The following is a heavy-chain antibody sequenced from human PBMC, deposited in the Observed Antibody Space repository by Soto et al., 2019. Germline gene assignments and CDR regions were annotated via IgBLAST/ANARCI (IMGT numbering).Heavy chain of an antibody. Sequence: QVQLQESGPGLVKPSETLSLTCSVSGDSISRKYWSWLRQPAGGGLEWIGRIYTTGATNYNSSLKSRVSMSVDTSKNQVSLRLTSVTAADTAVYFCAMTVIAPSPYLDHWGQGLLVTVSS. D-gene: IGHD4-17*01. CDR2: IYTTGAT. CDR3: AMTVIAPSPYLDH. CDR1: GDSISRKY. J-gene: IGHJ4*02. V-gene: IGHV4-4*07.